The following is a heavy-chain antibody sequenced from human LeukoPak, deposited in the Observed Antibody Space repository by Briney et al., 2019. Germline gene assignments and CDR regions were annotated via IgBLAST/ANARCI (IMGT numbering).Heavy chain of an antibody. Sequence: GGSLRLSCAASGFSFSDYNMHWVRQAPGKGLEWVAVISYDGSNTYYGDSVKGRFTISRDNSKNSLYLQMNSLRAEDTAVYYCASRGHGYYFDYWGQGTLVTVSS. J-gene: IGHJ4*02. CDR1: GFSFSDYN. CDR3: ASRGHGYYFDY. V-gene: IGHV3-30*03. D-gene: IGHD3-10*01. CDR2: ISYDGSNT.